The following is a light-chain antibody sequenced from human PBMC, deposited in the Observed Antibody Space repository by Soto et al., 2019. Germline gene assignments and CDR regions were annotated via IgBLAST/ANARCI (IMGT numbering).Light chain of an antibody. V-gene: IGKV3-20*01. Sequence: EIVLTQSPGTLFLSPGERAPLSRRASQSVSSSYLAWYQQKPGQAPRLLIYGASSRATGIPDRFSGSGSGTDFTLTVSRLEPEDFAVYYCQQYGSSPITFGQGTRREIK. CDR1: QSVSSSY. J-gene: IGKJ5*01. CDR2: GAS. CDR3: QQYGSSPIT.